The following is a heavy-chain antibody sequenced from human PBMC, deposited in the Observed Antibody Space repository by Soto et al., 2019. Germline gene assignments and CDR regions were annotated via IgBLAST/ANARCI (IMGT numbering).Heavy chain of an antibody. V-gene: IGHV4-30-2*01. Sequence: TLSLTCAVSGGSISSGGYSCNWIRQPPGKGLEWIGYIYHSGSTYYNPSLKSRVTISVDRSKNQFSLKLSSVTAADTAVYYCARGVTTVTTFDYWGQGTLVTVSS. CDR1: GGSISSGGYS. D-gene: IGHD4-17*01. CDR3: ARGVTTVTTFDY. J-gene: IGHJ4*02. CDR2: IYHSGST.